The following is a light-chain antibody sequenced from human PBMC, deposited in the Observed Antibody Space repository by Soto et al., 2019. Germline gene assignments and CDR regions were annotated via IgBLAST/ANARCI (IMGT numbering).Light chain of an antibody. J-gene: IGKJ5*01. CDR3: QQRSNWPPIT. CDR2: DAS. Sequence: EIVLTQSTATLSLSPGERATRSCRASQSVSRYLAWYQQKPGQAPRLLIYDASNRATGIPARFSGSGSGTDFTLTISSLEPEDFAVYYCQQRSNWPPITFGQGTRLEIK. V-gene: IGKV3-11*01. CDR1: QSVSRY.